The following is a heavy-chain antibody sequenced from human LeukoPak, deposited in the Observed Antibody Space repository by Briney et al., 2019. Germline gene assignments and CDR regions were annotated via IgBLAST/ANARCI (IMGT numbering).Heavy chain of an antibody. D-gene: IGHD4-17*01. J-gene: IGHJ4*02. V-gene: IGHV4-34*01. CDR2: INHSGST. CDR1: GGSFSGYY. CDR3: ARQKPYGRFIDY. Sequence: SETLSLTCAVYGGSFSGYYWSWIRQPPGKGLEWIGEINHSGSTNYNPSLKSRVTISVDTSKNQFSLKLSSVTAADTAVYYCARQKPYGRFIDYWGQGTLVTVSS.